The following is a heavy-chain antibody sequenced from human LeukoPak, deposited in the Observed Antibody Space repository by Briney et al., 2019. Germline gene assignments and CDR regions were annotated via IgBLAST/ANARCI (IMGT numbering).Heavy chain of an antibody. Sequence: ASVKVSCKVSGYSLTELSVHWVRQAPGKGLEWMGSFDPEHGDTIYAQRLQGRVTMTEDTSTDTAYMELSSLRSEDTAVYYCATEDLIAAVDTGLDYWGQGTLVTVSS. CDR1: GYSLTELS. CDR3: ATEDLIAAVDTGLDY. CDR2: FDPEHGDT. D-gene: IGHD6-13*01. V-gene: IGHV1-24*01. J-gene: IGHJ4*02.